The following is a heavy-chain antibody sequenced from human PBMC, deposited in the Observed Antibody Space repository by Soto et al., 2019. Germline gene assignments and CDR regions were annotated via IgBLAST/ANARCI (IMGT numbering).Heavy chain of an antibody. Sequence: QVQLVESGGGVVQPGRSLRLSCAASGFTFSSYGMHWVRQAPGKGLEWVAVISYDGSNKYYADSVKGRFTISRDNSKNTLYLQRNSLRAEDTAVYYCAKDALRRYCSGGSCYRGIDVWGQGTTVTVSS. D-gene: IGHD2-15*01. CDR1: GFTFSSYG. CDR3: AKDALRRYCSGGSCYRGIDV. CDR2: ISYDGSNK. J-gene: IGHJ6*02. V-gene: IGHV3-30*18.